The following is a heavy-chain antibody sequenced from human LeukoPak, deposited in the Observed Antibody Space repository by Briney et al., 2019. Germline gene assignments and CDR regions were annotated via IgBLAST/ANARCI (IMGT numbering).Heavy chain of an antibody. J-gene: IGHJ4*02. CDR1: GGTFSSYA. D-gene: IGHD2-2*01. CDR2: IIPILGIA. CDR3: ASLVCSSTSCPFDY. Sequence: GASVKVSCKASGGTFSSYAISWVRQAPGQGLEWMGRIIPILGIANYAQKFQGRVTITADKSTSTAYMELSSLRSEDTAVYYCASLVCSSTSCPFDYWGQGTLVTVSS. V-gene: IGHV1-69*04.